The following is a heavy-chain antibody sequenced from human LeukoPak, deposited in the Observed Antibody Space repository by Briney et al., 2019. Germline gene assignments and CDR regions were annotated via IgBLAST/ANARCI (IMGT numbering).Heavy chain of an antibody. Sequence: GASVKVSCKASGFTFTTYAMHWVRQAPAQRLEWMGWINSGNDKTKYSQKFQGRVTITRDTSASTPYMEMETLRSEDTAVYYCARLSIQLWPGFDYWGQGTLVTVSS. CDR2: INSGNDKT. D-gene: IGHD5-18*01. CDR3: ARLSIQLWPGFDY. V-gene: IGHV1-3*01. CDR1: GFTFTTYA. J-gene: IGHJ4*02.